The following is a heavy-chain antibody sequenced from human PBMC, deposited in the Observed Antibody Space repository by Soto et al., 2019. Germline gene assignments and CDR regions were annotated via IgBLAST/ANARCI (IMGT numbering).Heavy chain of an antibody. CDR2: FRTSGDDGTT. J-gene: IGHJ4*02. Sequence: PGGSLRLSCAASGFTFSSCSMSWVRQAPGKGLEWVSGFRTSGDDGTTYYADSVKGRFTISRDNSKNTLFLQMDNLRAEDTAIYYCAKKVNSGPGSQYFDYWGQGTLVTVSS. CDR3: AKKVNSGPGSQYFDY. V-gene: IGHV3-23*01. D-gene: IGHD3-10*01. CDR1: GFTFSSCS.